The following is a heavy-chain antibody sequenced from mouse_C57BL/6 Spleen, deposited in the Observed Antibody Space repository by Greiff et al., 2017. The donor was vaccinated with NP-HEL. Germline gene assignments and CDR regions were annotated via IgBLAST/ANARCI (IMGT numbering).Heavy chain of an antibody. CDR1: GYSITSGYY. D-gene: IGHD2-5*01. V-gene: IGHV3-6*01. J-gene: IGHJ4*01. CDR2: ISYDGSN. Sequence: EVQLQQSGPGLVKPSQSLSLTCSVTGYSITSGYYWNWIRQFPGNKLEWMGYISYDGSNNYNPSLKNRISITRDTSKNQFFLKLNSVTTEDTATYYCASHYSNYAMDYWGQGTSVTVSS. CDR3: ASHYSNYAMDY.